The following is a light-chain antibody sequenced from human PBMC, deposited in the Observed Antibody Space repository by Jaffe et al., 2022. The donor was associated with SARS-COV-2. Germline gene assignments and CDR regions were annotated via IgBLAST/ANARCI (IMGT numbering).Light chain of an antibody. Sequence: EIVMTQSPATLSVSPGERATLSCRASQSVSSNLAWYQQKPGQAPRLLIYGAFTRATGIPARFSGSGSGTEFTLTISSLQSEDFAIYYCQQYDYRPRTFGQGTKVEIK. CDR2: GAF. CDR1: QSVSSN. V-gene: IGKV3-15*01. J-gene: IGKJ1*01. CDR3: QQYDYRPRT.